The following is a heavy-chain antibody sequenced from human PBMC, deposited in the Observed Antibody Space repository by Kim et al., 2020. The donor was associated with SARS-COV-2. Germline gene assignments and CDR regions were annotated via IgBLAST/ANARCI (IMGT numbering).Heavy chain of an antibody. J-gene: IGHJ6*02. D-gene: IGHD5-18*01. CDR2: TYYRSKWYN. CDR1: GDSVSSNSAA. V-gene: IGHV6-1*01. CDR3: ARDLGPLTWRGYRRHYGMDV. Sequence: SQTLSLTCAISGDSVSSNSAAWNWIRQSPSRGLEWLGRTYYRSKWYNDYAVSVKSRITINPDTSKNQFSLQLNSVTPEDTTVYYCARDLGPLTWRGYRRHYGMDVWGQGTAVTVSS.